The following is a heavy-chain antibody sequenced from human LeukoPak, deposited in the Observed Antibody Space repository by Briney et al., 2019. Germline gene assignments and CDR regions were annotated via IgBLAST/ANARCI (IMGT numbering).Heavy chain of an antibody. CDR3: ARTILDSTGHTPDAFDI. CDR1: GFTFSSHW. CDR2: ISYDGSNK. Sequence: PGGSLRLSCAASGFTFSSHWMHWVRQAPGKGLEWVAVISYDGSNKYYADSVKGRFTISRDNSKNTLYLQMNSLRAEDTAVYYCARTILDSTGHTPDAFDIWGQGTMVTVSS. J-gene: IGHJ3*02. V-gene: IGHV3-30*03. D-gene: IGHD3-9*01.